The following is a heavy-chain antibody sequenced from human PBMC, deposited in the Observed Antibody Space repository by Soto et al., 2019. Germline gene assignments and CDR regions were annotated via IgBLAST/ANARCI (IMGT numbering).Heavy chain of an antibody. CDR2: ISYDGSDT. CDR1: GFTFSSFG. J-gene: IGHJ2*01. D-gene: IGHD3-16*01. V-gene: IGHV3-30*18. CDR3: VKDIHFLGIWYFDL. Sequence: EQLAESGGGVVQSGRSLRLSCEASGFTFSSFGMHWVSQAPGKGLEWVAVISYDGSDTYFADSVKGRFTISRDNSKNTVYLQMNSLRVEDTAVYYCVKDIHFLGIWYFDLWGRGSLVSVSS.